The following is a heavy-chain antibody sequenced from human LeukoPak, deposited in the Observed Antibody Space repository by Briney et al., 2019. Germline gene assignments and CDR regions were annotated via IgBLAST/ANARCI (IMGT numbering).Heavy chain of an antibody. V-gene: IGHV4-30-4*01. CDR1: GGSISSGDYY. Sequence: PSQTLSLTCTVSGGSISSGDYYWSWIRQPPGKGLEWIGYIYYSGSTKYNPSLRSRVTISVDTSKNQFSLKLSSVTAADTAVYYCARADGYCGSTSCYSSNWFDPWGQGTLVTVSS. CDR2: IYYSGST. D-gene: IGHD2-2*01. CDR3: ARADGYCGSTSCYSSNWFDP. J-gene: IGHJ5*02.